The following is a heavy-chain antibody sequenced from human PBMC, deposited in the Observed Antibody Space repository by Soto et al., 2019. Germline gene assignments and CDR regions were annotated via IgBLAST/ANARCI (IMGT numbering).Heavy chain of an antibody. CDR3: ARYDYNGYYFDY. J-gene: IGHJ4*02. Sequence: ASVTVSCQASGYTFSNYYMHWVRQAPGQGHEWMGIINPSGGSTTYAQKFQGRVTMTRDTSTSTVYMELSSLRSEDTAVYYCARYDYNGYYFDYWGQGTLVTVSS. CDR2: INPSGGST. CDR1: GYTFSNYY. D-gene: IGHD4-4*01. V-gene: IGHV1-46*01.